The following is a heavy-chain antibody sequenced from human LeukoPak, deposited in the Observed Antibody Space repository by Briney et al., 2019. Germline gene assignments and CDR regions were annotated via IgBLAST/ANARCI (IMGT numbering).Heavy chain of an antibody. CDR2: IHYTGAT. CDR3: ARGNILTGYCFDF. D-gene: IGHD3-9*01. V-gene: IGHV4-34*01. Sequence: KASETLSLTCAVYGGSITDYYWSWIRQTPGRGLEWVGEIHYTGATSYNPSLKSRATISTDTSKNQFSLRLSSVTAADTAVYYCARGNILTGYCFDFWGQGALVTVSS. J-gene: IGHJ4*02. CDR1: GGSITDYY.